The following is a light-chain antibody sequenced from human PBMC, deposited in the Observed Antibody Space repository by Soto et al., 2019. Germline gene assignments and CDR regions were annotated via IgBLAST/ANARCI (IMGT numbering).Light chain of an antibody. Sequence: EIVLTQSPGTLSFSPWEGXTLSCSVSQSVSSSYLAWYQQKPGQAPRLLIYGASSRATGIPARFSGSGSGTDFTLTITSLQSEDFAIYYCQQYTNWPLAFGQGTKVDI. CDR3: QQYTNWPLA. V-gene: IGKV3-20*01. CDR2: GAS. J-gene: IGKJ1*01. CDR1: QSVSSSY.